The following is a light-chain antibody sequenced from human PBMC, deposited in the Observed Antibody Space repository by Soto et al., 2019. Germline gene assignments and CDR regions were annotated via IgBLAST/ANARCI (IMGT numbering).Light chain of an antibody. Sequence: DIQMTQSPSTLSASVGDRVTITCRASESIRDWLAWYQQKPGTVPKLLIYDASTLESGVPSRFSGSGSGTEFTLTISSLQPDDFATYYCQQYKTYSGTLGQGTKVEIK. CDR3: QQYKTYSGT. J-gene: IGKJ1*01. CDR1: ESIRDW. V-gene: IGKV1-5*01. CDR2: DAS.